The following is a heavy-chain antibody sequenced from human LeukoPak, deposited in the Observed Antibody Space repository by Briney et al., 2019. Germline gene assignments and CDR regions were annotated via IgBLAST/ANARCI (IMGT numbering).Heavy chain of an antibody. Sequence: GSLRLSCAASGFTFSSYAMSWVRQAPGKGLEWVSAISGSGGSTYYADSVKGRFTISRDNSKNTLYLQMNSLRAEDTAVYYCARQDYWNYYYYMDVWGKGTTVTVSS. CDR3: ARQDYWNYYYYMDV. J-gene: IGHJ6*03. V-gene: IGHV3-23*01. D-gene: IGHD1-1*01. CDR2: ISGSGGST. CDR1: GFTFSSYA.